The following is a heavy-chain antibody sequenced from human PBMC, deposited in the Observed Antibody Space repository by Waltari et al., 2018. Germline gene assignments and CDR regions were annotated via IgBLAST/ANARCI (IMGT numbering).Heavy chain of an antibody. V-gene: IGHV4-59*08. CDR1: GGSISSYY. Sequence: QVQLQESGPGLVKPSETLSLTCTVSGGSISSYYWSWLRQPPGKGLEWIGYIYYSGSTNYNPSLKSRVTISVDTSKNQFSLKLSSVTAADTAGYYCARHAELRGYFDYWGQGTLVTVSS. CDR3: ARHAELRGYFDY. D-gene: IGHD1-7*01. CDR2: IYYSGST. J-gene: IGHJ4*02.